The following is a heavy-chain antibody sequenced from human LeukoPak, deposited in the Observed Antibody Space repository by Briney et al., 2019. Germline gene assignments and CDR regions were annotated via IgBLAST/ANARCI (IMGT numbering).Heavy chain of an antibody. CDR2: ISGSGGST. Sequence: PGGSLRLSCAASGFTFSNAWMSWVRQAPGKGLEWVSAISGSGGSTYYADSVKGRFTISRDNAKNSLYLQMNSLRAEDTAVYYCARDHHCSSTSCYFYYYYGMDVWGQGTTVTVSS. V-gene: IGHV3-21*01. CDR3: ARDHHCSSTSCYFYYYYGMDV. D-gene: IGHD2-2*01. CDR1: GFTFSNAW. J-gene: IGHJ6*02.